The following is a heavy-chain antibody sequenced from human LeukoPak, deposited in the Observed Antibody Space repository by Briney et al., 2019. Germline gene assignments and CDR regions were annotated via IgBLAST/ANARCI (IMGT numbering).Heavy chain of an antibody. J-gene: IGHJ4*02. V-gene: IGHV1-18*04. Sequence: ASVKVSCKASGYTFTSYGISWVRQAPGQGLEWMGWISAYNGNTNYAQKLQGRVTMTTDTSTSTAYMELRSLRSDDTAVYYCARDHSITMIRGVIITSSPPLGYWGQGTLVTVSS. D-gene: IGHD3-10*01. CDR1: GYTFTSYG. CDR3: ARDHSITMIRGVIITSSPPLGY. CDR2: ISAYNGNT.